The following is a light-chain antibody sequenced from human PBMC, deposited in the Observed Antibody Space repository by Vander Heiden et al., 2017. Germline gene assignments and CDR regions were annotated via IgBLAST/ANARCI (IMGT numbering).Light chain of an antibody. CDR3: GTWDGTLSGKV. CDR1: SPNIGNHR. Sequence: QSVLTQPPSVSAAPGQKVTISCSGSSPNIGNHRVSWYQQLPGTAPKLLIYDNNKRPSGIPDRFSGSKSGTSATLGITGLQTGDEADYYCGTWDGTLSGKVFGGGTKLTVL. J-gene: IGLJ2*01. V-gene: IGLV1-51*01. CDR2: DNN.